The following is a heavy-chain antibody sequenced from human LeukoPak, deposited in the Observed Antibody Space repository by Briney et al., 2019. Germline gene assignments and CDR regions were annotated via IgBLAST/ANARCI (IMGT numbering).Heavy chain of an antibody. Sequence: GESLKISCKGSGYSFATCWIAWVRQMPGKGLEWMGIIYPGDSDTRYNPSFQGQVTISADQSISTAYLQWSSLKASDTAMYYCTRTMVRGVSGDAFDIWGQGTLVTVSS. V-gene: IGHV5-51*01. CDR3: TRTMVRGVSGDAFDI. CDR1: GYSFATCW. CDR2: IYPGDSDT. D-gene: IGHD3-10*01. J-gene: IGHJ3*02.